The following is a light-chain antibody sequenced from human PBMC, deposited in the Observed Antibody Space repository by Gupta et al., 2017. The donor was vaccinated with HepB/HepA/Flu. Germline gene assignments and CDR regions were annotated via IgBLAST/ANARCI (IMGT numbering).Light chain of an antibody. V-gene: IGKV1-33*01. CDR2: DAS. Sequence: DIQMTQSPSSLSASVGDRVTITCQASQDINNYLNWYQQKPGKAPKLLINDASNLETGGPSGFSGRGYSTDCTFTISILQPEKIATCYCQQYEKLPQVMRIFGQGTKLEIK. J-gene: IGKJ2*02. CDR3: QQYEKLPQVMRI. CDR1: QDINNY.